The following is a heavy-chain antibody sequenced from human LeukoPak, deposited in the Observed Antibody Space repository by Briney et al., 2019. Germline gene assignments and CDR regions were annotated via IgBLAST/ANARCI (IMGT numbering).Heavy chain of an antibody. CDR1: GFTFSNYD. CDR2: IGTAGDT. V-gene: IGHV3-13*01. J-gene: IGHJ2*01. Sequence: PGGSLRLFRAASGFTFSNYDMDWVRQATGKGLEWVTAIGTAGDTYSPGSVKGRFTISRENAKNSLYLQMNSQRAGDTAVYYCARAYSRRVGYFDLWRRGTLVTVFS. CDR3: ARAYSRRVGYFDL. D-gene: IGHD2-15*01.